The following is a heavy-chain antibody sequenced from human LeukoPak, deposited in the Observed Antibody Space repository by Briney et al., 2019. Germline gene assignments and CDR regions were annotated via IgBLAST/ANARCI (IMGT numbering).Heavy chain of an antibody. CDR1: GGTFSSYA. J-gene: IGHJ4*02. D-gene: IGHD3-16*01. CDR3: ARDEGVGERGAY. V-gene: IGHV1-18*01. CDR2: ISGYNGKT. Sequence: ASVKVSCKASGGTFSSYAISWVRQAPGQGLERMGWISGYNGKTNYAQKFQGRVTMTTDTSTSTVYLELRSLRSDDTAVYYCARDEGVGERGAYWGQGTLVTVSS.